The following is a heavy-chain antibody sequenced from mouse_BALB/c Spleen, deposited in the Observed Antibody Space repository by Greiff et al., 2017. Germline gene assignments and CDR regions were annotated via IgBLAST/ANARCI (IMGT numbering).Heavy chain of an antibody. Sequence: EVQLVESGPGLVKPSQSLSLTCTVTGYSITSDYAWNWIRQFPGNKLEWMGYISYSGSTSYNPSLKSRISITRDTSKNQFFLQLNSVTTEDTATYYCARGEGDGYDENYAMDYWGQGTSVTVSS. J-gene: IGHJ4*01. V-gene: IGHV3-2*02. CDR2: ISYSGST. CDR3: ARGEGDGYDENYAMDY. D-gene: IGHD2-2*01. CDR1: GYSITSDYA.